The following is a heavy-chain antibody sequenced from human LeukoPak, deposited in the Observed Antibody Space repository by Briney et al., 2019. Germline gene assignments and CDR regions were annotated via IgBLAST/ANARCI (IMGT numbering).Heavy chain of an antibody. CDR2: INHSGST. Sequence: TSGTLSLTCAVYGGSFSGYYWSWIRQPPGKGLEWIGEINHSGSTNYNPSLKSRVTISVDTSKNQFSLKLSSVTAADTAVYYCAREGWVAAAGIGNDAFDIWGQGTMVTVSS. J-gene: IGHJ3*02. CDR3: AREGWVAAAGIGNDAFDI. V-gene: IGHV4-34*01. D-gene: IGHD6-13*01. CDR1: GGSFSGYY.